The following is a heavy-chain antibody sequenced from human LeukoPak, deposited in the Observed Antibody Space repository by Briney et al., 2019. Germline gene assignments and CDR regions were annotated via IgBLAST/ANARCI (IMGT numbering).Heavy chain of an antibody. J-gene: IGHJ4*02. CDR3: AGIPLSTTMVDY. CDR1: GFTFSSYS. CDR2: ISSGSSAI. Sequence: GGSLRLSCAASGFTFSSYSMNWVRQAPGKGLEWVSYISSGSSAIHYADSVKGRFTISRDNAKSSLFLQMNSLRAEDTAVYYSAGIPLSTTMVDYWGQGTLVIVSS. D-gene: IGHD5-18*01. V-gene: IGHV3-48*01.